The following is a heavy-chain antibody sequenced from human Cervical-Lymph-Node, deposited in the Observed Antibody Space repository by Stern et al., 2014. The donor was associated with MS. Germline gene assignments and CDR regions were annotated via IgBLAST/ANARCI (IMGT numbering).Heavy chain of an antibody. D-gene: IGHD5-18*01. CDR3: APIGTSRGYIFGVFDY. CDR1: GFSLSTSGLG. V-gene: IGHV2-5*09. CDR2: LYWDDEK. J-gene: IGHJ4*02. Sequence: QVTLKESGPTLVKPTQTVTLTCSFSGFSLSTSGLGVGWIRQPPGKAPEWLALLYWDDEKRDRPSQKSRLTITKDDSRKHDVLKLTTMDPVDTATYYCAPIGTSRGYIFGVFDYWGQGTLVTVSS.